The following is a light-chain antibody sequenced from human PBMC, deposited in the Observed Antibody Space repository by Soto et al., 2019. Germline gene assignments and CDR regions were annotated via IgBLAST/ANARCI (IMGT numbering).Light chain of an antibody. CDR2: DAS. CDR3: QQRSTWPIP. Sequence: EIVLTQSPATLSLSPGERATLSCRASQSVTSYVAWYQQKPGQAPRLLIYDASNRATGIPARFSGSGSGADFTLTISSLEPVDFAVYYCQQRSTWPIPFGQGTRLSIK. J-gene: IGKJ5*01. V-gene: IGKV3-11*01. CDR1: QSVTSY.